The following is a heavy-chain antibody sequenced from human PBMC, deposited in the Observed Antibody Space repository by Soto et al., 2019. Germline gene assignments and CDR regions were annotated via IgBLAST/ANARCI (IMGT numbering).Heavy chain of an antibody. D-gene: IGHD3-3*01. CDR3: AREVYYDFWSGFNTHPYYFDD. J-gene: IGHJ4*02. Sequence: GGSLRLSCAASGVTGSSKYMSWVRQAPGKGLEWVSVIYSGGSTYYADSVKGRFTISRDNSKNTLYLQMNSLRAEDTAVHYCAREVYYDFWSGFNTHPYYFDDWGQGTLVTVSS. V-gene: IGHV3-66*01. CDR2: IYSGGST. CDR1: GVTGSSKY.